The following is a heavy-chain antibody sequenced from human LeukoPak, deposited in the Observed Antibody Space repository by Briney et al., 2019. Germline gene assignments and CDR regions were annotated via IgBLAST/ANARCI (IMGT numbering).Heavy chain of an antibody. CDR2: INPSCGST. CDR3: ARGGDGYNTIGY. V-gene: IGHV1-46*01. CDR1: GYTFTTDY. D-gene: IGHD5-24*01. J-gene: IGHJ4*02. Sequence: ASLKVSCKASGYTFTTDYIHWVRQAPGQGLEWMEIINPSCGSTSYAQKLQGRVTMTRDTSTSTAYMELSSLRSEDTAVYYCARGGDGYNTIGYWGQGTLVTVSS.